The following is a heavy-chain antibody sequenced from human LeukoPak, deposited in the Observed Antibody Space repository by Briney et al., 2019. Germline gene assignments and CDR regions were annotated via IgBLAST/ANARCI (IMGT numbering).Heavy chain of an antibody. J-gene: IGHJ6*03. D-gene: IGHD3-10*01. CDR3: ARTAESQRMVQGTYFYYSFMDV. V-gene: IGHV4-4*07. Sequence: PSETLSLTCSVSGASICGYYWTWIRQPAGRGLEWIGRIYTTGSTKYKHSLNSRAIMWVDASKNAFLLNMTLVTAADTAIYLCARTAESQRMVQGTYFYYSFMDVWAKGTTVTISS. CDR1: GASICGYY. CDR2: IYTTGST.